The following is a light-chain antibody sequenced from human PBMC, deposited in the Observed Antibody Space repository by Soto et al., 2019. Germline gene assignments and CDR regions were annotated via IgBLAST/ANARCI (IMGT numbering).Light chain of an antibody. CDR1: SSDFGGYNY. CDR3: CSYAGSYIYV. V-gene: IGLV2-11*01. J-gene: IGLJ1*01. CDR2: DVT. Sequence: QSALTQPRSVSGSPGQSVTISCTGTSSDFGGYNYVSWYQHHPGKAPKLMIYDVTKRPSGVPDRFSGSKSGNTASLTISGLQAEDEADYYCCSYAGSYIYVFGTGTKVTVI.